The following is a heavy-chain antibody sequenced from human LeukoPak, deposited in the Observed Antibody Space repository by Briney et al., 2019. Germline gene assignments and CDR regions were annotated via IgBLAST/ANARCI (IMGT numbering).Heavy chain of an antibody. J-gene: IGHJ5*02. CDR3: AREGTWGTSWFDP. Sequence: ASVKVSCKASGYTFTGYYMHWVRQAPGQGLEWMGWINPNSGGTNYAQKFQGRVTMTRDTSISTAYMELSRLRSDDTAVYYCAREGTWGTSWFDPWGQGTLVTVSS. V-gene: IGHV1-2*02. D-gene: IGHD1-1*01. CDR2: INPNSGGT. CDR1: GYTFTGYY.